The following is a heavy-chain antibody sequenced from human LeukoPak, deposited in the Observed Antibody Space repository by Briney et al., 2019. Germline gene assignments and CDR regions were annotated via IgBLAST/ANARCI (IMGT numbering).Heavy chain of an antibody. D-gene: IGHD6-19*01. CDR2: INGSGGDT. Sequence: GGSLRLSCAASGFTFSSYAMSWVRQAPGKGLEWVSDINGSGGDTYYADSVKGRFTISRDNSKNTVYLQMNSLRTEDTGVYYCARAITQRYSSGWYGGYWGQGALVTVSS. CDR3: ARAITQRYSSGWYGGY. V-gene: IGHV3-23*01. CDR1: GFTFSSYA. J-gene: IGHJ4*02.